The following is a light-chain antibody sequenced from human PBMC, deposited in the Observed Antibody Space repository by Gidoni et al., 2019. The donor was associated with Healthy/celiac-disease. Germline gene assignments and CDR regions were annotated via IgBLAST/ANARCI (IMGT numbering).Light chain of an antibody. J-gene: IGKJ2*04. CDR1: KSISSY. CDR3: QQSYSTPRS. CDR2: AAS. V-gene: IGKV1-39*01. Sequence: DIQTAQSPSSLSASVGDRVTITCRASKSISSYLNWYQQKPGKAPKLLIYAASSLQSGVPSRFSGSGSGTDFTLTISSLQPEDFATYYCQQSYSTPRSFGQGTKLEIK.